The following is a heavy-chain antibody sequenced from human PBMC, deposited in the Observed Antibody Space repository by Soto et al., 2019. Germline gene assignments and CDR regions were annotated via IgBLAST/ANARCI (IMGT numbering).Heavy chain of an antibody. CDR3: ARQAID. CDR1: GGSISDYY. V-gene: IGHV4-59*08. CDR2: VYYSGST. J-gene: IGHJ4*02. Sequence: QVQLQESGPGLVKPSETLSLTCTVSGGSISDYYWSWFRQAPGKGLDWIGYVYYSGSTNYNPSLQSRVTISVDTSKNQFSLKLSSVTAADMAVYYCARQAIDWGQGTLVTVSS.